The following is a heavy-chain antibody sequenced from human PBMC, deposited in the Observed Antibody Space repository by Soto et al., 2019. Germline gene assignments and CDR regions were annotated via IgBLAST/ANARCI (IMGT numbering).Heavy chain of an antibody. D-gene: IGHD4-17*01. V-gene: IGHV3-66*01. J-gene: IGHJ4*02. Sequence: EVQLGESGGGLLQPGGALRLSCAASGFTVGNNYMAWVRQAPGKGLQWVSGIYSGGGTIYADSVKGRFTISRDNAKHTLYLQMNSLSAADTAVYYCARSSKDSGDFGWGQGTLVTVPS. CDR1: GFTVGNNY. CDR3: ARSSKDSGDFG. CDR2: IYSGGGT.